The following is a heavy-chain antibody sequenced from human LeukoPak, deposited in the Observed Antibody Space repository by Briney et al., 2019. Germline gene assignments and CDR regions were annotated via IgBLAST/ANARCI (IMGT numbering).Heavy chain of an antibody. D-gene: IGHD3-10*01. CDR1: GASISSGDYD. CDR2: IYYSGST. V-gene: IGHV4-30-4*01. CDR3: ARDGGRYYGSGSYFLGY. J-gene: IGHJ4*02. Sequence: SETLSLTCTVSGASISSGDYDWGWLRQPPGKGLEWIGYIYYSGSTYYNPSHKSRVTISVVTSKNQFSLKLSSVTAADTAVYYCARDGGRYYGSGSYFLGYWGQGTLVTVSS.